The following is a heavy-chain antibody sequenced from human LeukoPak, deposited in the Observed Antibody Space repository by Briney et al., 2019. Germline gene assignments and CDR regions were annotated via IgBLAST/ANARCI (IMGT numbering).Heavy chain of an antibody. V-gene: IGHV1-69*05. J-gene: IGHJ4*02. Sequence: SVKVSCKASGGTFSSYAISWVRQAPGQGLEWMGRIIPTFGTANYAQKFQGRVTITTDESTSTAYMELSSLRSEDTAVYYCARGEFIAVAGTASFDYWGQGTLVTVSS. D-gene: IGHD6-19*01. CDR3: ARGEFIAVAGTASFDY. CDR1: GGTFSSYA. CDR2: IIPTFGTA.